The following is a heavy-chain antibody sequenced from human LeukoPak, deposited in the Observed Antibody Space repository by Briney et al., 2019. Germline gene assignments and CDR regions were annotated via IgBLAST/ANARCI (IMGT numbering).Heavy chain of an antibody. V-gene: IGHV3-33*06. J-gene: IGHJ6*03. Sequence: GGSLRLSCAASGFTFSSYGMHWVRQAPGKGLEWVAVIWYDGSNKYYADSVKGRFTISRDNSKNTLYLQMNSLRAEDTAVYYCAKEGLGYYYYYMDVWGKGTTVTVSS. CDR2: IWYDGSNK. CDR1: GFTFSSYG. CDR3: AKEGLGYYYYYMDV. D-gene: IGHD3-16*01.